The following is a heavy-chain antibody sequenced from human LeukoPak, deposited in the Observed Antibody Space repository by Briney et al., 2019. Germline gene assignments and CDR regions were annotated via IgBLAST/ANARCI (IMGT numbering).Heavy chain of an antibody. CDR2: IYYSGST. J-gene: IGHJ3*02. V-gene: IGHV4-31*03. Sequence: KPSETLSLTCTVSGVSITNSGSYWIWLRQHPGKGLEWIGYIYYSGSTYYNPSLKSRVTISVDTSKNQFSLKLSSVTAADTAVYYCARNPTLHRPIAPPDIWGQGTMVTVSS. D-gene: IGHD6-13*01. CDR1: GVSITNSGSY. CDR3: ARNPTLHRPIAPPDI.